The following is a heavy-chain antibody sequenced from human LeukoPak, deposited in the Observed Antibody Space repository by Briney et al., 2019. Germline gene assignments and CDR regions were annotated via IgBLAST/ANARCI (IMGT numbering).Heavy chain of an antibody. D-gene: IGHD6-13*01. J-gene: IGHJ4*02. CDR1: GFTFSNFA. Sequence: GGSLRLSCAASGFTFSNFAMTWVRQAPGKGREWVSSIVGSSGTYYADSLKGRFTISRDNAKNSLYLQMNSLRAEDTAVYYCARIGAGSSRDYWGQGTLVTVSS. V-gene: IGHV3-21*01. CDR3: ARIGAGSSRDY. CDR2: IVGSSGT.